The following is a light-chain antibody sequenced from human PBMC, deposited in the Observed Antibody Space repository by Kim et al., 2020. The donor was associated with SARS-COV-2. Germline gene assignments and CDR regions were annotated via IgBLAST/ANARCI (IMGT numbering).Light chain of an antibody. V-gene: IGLV2-18*02. Sequence: QSVTISCTGTSRDVGSYSRVSWYQQPPGTAPKLMIFDVSNRPSGVPDRFSGSKSGNTASLTISGLQAEDEADYYCSSYTTGSTYVFGTGTKVTVL. CDR1: SRDVGSYSR. CDR3: SSYTTGSTYV. CDR2: DVS. J-gene: IGLJ1*01.